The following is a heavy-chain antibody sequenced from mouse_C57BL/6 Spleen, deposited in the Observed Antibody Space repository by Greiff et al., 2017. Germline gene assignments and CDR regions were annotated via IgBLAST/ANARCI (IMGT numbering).Heavy chain of an antibody. CDR3: ARELVYAMDY. D-gene: IGHD4-1*01. Sequence: EVQRVESEGGLVQPGSSMKLSCTASGFTFSDYYMAWVRQVPEKGLEWVANINYDGSSTYYLDSLKSRFIISRDNAKNILYLQMSGLKSEDTATYYCARELVYAMDYWGQGTSVTVSS. CDR2: INYDGSST. CDR1: GFTFSDYY. J-gene: IGHJ4*01. V-gene: IGHV5-16*01.